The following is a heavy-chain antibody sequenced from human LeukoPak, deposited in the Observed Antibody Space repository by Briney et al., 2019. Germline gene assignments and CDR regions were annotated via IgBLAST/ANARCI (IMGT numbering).Heavy chain of an antibody. V-gene: IGHV3-7*04. CDR1: GLTFSGYW. CDR2: IKPDGSEK. J-gene: IGHJ4*02. D-gene: IGHD5-12*01. CDR3: AGIVTTIMGY. Sequence: PGGSLRLSCAASGLTFSGYWMNWVRQAPGKGLGWVANIKPDGSEKYYVDSVKGRFTISRDNAKNSLYLQMNSLRAEDTAVYYCAGIVTTIMGYWGQGTLVTVSS.